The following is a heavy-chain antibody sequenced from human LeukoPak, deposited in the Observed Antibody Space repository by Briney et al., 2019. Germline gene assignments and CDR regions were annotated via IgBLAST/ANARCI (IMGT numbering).Heavy chain of an antibody. Sequence: GGSLRLSCAASGFAFRTYWMSWVRQAPGKGLEWVASINPGGSETYYAESLGGRFTISADTTMNSFFLLMNHLRADATAVYYCGRLMGDRTIYDYWGQGALVTVSS. J-gene: IGHJ4*02. CDR1: GFAFRTYW. V-gene: IGHV3-7*01. D-gene: IGHD1-26*01. CDR3: GRLMGDRTIYDY. CDR2: INPGGSET.